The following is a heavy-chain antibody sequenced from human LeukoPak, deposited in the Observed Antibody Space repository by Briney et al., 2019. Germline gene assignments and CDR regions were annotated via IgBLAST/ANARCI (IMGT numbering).Heavy chain of an antibody. V-gene: IGHV4-34*01. CDR2: INHSGST. Sequence: SETLSLTCAVYGGSFSGYYWSWIRQPPGKGLEWIGEINHSGSTNYNPSLKSRVTISVDTSKNQFSLKLSSVTAADTAVYYCARVEGVLWFGELYNYYYYMDVWGKGTTVTVSS. CDR1: GGSFSGYY. CDR3: ARVEGVLWFGELYNYYYYMDV. J-gene: IGHJ6*03. D-gene: IGHD3-10*01.